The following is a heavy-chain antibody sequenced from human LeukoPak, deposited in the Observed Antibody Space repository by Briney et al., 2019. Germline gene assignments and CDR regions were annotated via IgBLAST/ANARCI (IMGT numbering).Heavy chain of an antibody. D-gene: IGHD5-12*01. J-gene: IGHJ4*02. CDR3: AKDFEGRRAYSGCLDY. CDR1: GFTFSNYA. V-gene: IGHV3-23*01. CDR2: ISGSGGST. Sequence: GGSLRLSCAASGFTFSNYAMNWVRQAPGKGLEWVSGISGSGGSTYYADSVKGRFTISRDNSKNTLYLQMNSLRAEDTAVYYCAKDFEGRRAYSGCLDYWGQGTLVTVSS.